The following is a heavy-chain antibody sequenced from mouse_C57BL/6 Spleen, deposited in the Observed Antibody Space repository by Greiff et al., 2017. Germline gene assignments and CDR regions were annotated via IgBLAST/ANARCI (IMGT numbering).Heavy chain of an antibody. Sequence: VQLQQSGPELVKPGASVKISCKASGYTFSSSWMNWVKQRPGKGLEWIGRIYPGDGDTNYNGKFKGKATLTADTSSSTAYMQRCCLTSEVSAVYFWALYDYDGYGGKGTLVTVSA. J-gene: IGHJ3*01. CDR1: GYTFSSSW. CDR2: IYPGDGDT. D-gene: IGHD2-4*01. V-gene: IGHV1-82*01. CDR3: ALYDYDGY.